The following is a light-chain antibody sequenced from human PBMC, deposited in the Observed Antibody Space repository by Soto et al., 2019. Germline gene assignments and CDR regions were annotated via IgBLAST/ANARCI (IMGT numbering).Light chain of an antibody. Sequence: DIQMTQSPSTLSASVGDRVTITCRASQSISSWLAWYQQKPGKAPKLLIYDASSLESGVPSRFSGSGSGTEFTLTISSLQPDVFATYYCQQYNSYLRTFRQGTKVEIK. CDR3: QQYNSYLRT. CDR2: DAS. J-gene: IGKJ1*01. CDR1: QSISSW. V-gene: IGKV1-5*01.